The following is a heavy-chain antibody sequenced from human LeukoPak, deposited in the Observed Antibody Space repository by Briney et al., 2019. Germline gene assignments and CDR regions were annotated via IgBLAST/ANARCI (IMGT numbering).Heavy chain of an antibody. V-gene: IGHV3-74*01. CDR3: ARASTYSAIDY. Sequence: PGGSLRLSCAASGFTFSSYWMHWVRQGPGKGLVWVSRINSDGSSTGYADSVKGRFTISRDNAKNTLYLQMNSLRAEDTAVYYCARASTYSAIDYWGQGTLVTVSS. D-gene: IGHD1-26*01. CDR2: INSDGSST. CDR1: GFTFSSYW. J-gene: IGHJ4*02.